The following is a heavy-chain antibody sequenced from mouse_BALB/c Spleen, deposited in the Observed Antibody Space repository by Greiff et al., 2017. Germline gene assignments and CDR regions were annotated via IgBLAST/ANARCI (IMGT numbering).Heavy chain of an antibody. J-gene: IGHJ4*01. CDR2: INSNGGST. Sequence: EVQRVESGGGLVQPGGSLKLSCAASGFTFSSYGMSWVRQTPDKRLELVATINSNGGSTYYPDSVKGRFTISRDNAKNTLYLQMSSLKSEDTAMYYSVRDEDDYDPYALGNRGEGNSVTVSS. D-gene: IGHD2-4*01. CDR1: GFTFSSYG. CDR3: VRDEDDYDPYALGN. V-gene: IGHV5-6-3*01.